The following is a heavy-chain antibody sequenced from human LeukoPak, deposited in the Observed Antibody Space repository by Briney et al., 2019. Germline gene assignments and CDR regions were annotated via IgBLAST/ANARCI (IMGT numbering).Heavy chain of an antibody. D-gene: IGHD2-2*01. CDR3: AKDIRYCSRTNCHYSGMDV. CDR2: ISGNGGGT. Sequence: GGSLRLSCAASGFTSSSHGMSWVRQAPGKGLEWVAGISGNGGGTHYTDSVKGRFTISRDNSKNTLYLQMNSLRAEDTAEYYCAKDIRYCSRTNCHYSGMDVWGQGTTVTVSS. J-gene: IGHJ6*02. CDR1: GFTSSSHG. V-gene: IGHV3-23*01.